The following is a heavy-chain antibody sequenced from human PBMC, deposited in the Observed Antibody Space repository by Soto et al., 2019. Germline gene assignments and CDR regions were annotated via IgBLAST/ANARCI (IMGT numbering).Heavy chain of an antibody. J-gene: IGHJ6*02. CDR2: IYYSGST. Sequence: SETLSLTCTVSGGSISSSSYYWSWIRQPPGKGLEWIGSIYYSGSTYYNPSLKSRVTISVDMSKNQFSLKLSSVTAADTAVYYCARHYPWGGYYYYGMDVWGQGTTVTVSS. CDR1: GGSISSSSYY. D-gene: IGHD3-16*01. CDR3: ARHYPWGGYYYYGMDV. V-gene: IGHV4-39*01.